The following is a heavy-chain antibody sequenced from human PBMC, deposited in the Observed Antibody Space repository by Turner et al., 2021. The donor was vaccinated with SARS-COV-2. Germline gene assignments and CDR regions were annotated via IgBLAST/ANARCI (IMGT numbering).Heavy chain of an antibody. CDR2: IYYVGNT. Sequence: LQLQESGPGLVKPSETLSLTCHVSGGSIKDSPFSWGWIRQPPGKGLEWIGHIYYVGNTHFNPSLESRVTMSLDASKGQFSLSLSSVSAADTAIYYCATLWRTSVAPFDYWGQGTLVSVSS. J-gene: IGHJ4*02. D-gene: IGHD3-10*01. CDR3: ATLWRTSVAPFDY. CDR1: GGSIKDSPFS. V-gene: IGHV4-39*01.